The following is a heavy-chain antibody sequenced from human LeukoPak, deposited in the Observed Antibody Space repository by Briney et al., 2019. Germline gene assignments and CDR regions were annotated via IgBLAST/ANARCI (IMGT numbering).Heavy chain of an antibody. CDR3: ESAAAEFDY. J-gene: IGHJ4*02. CDR1: GFTFSTYW. D-gene: IGHD6-13*01. Sequence: GGSLRLSCAASGFTFSTYWMNWVRQAPGKGLEWVANIKPDGSEKYYMDSVKGRFTISRDNAKNSLYLQMNSLRAEDTAVYYCESAAAEFDYWGQGTLVTVSS. V-gene: IGHV3-7*01. CDR2: IKPDGSEK.